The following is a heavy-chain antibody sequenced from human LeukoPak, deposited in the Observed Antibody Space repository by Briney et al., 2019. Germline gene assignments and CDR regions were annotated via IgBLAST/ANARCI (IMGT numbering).Heavy chain of an antibody. CDR2: ISSSGSTI. Sequence: GGSLRLSCAASGFTFSSYAMNWVRQAPGKGLEWVSYISSSGSTIYYADSVKGRFTISRDNAKNSLYLQMNSLRAEDTAVYYCARSHKAAAGDFDYWGQGTLVTVSS. V-gene: IGHV3-48*04. CDR3: ARSHKAAAGDFDY. D-gene: IGHD6-13*01. CDR1: GFTFSSYA. J-gene: IGHJ4*02.